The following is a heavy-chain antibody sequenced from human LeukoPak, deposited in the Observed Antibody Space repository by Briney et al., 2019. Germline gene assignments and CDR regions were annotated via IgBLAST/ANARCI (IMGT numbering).Heavy chain of an antibody. D-gene: IGHD3-16*01. V-gene: IGHV3-48*04. J-gene: IGHJ4*02. Sequence: GGSLRLSCAASGFSFSGFGMNWVRQAPGKGLEWISYIGSSGSAGGNIYYAVSVKGRFTVSRDNAKDSLFLQMNSLRAEDTAVYYCARDLDDAFDYWGQGTLVTVSS. CDR2: IGSSGSAGGNI. CDR3: ARDLDDAFDY. CDR1: GFSFSGFG.